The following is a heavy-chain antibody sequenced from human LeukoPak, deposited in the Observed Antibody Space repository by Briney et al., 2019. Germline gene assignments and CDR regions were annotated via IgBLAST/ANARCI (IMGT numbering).Heavy chain of an antibody. CDR1: GFIFGGFA. CDR3: AKDLNYGDGRWELDP. Sequence: GESLRLSCAASGFIFGGFAMAWVRQTPGKGLEWVSGILAGGSNTYYADSLKSGFTISREKSKNTLYLQMNNLRTDDTAVYFCAKDLNYGDGRWELDPWGRGTLISVSS. D-gene: IGHD4-17*01. CDR2: ILAGGSNT. V-gene: IGHV3-23*01. J-gene: IGHJ5*02.